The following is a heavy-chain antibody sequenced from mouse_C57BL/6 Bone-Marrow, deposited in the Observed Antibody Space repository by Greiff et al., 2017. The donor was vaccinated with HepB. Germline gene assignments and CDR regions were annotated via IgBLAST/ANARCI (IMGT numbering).Heavy chain of an antibody. D-gene: IGHD4-1*01. V-gene: IGHV8-12*01. CDR3: ARRALTFPYYFDY. CDR1: GFSLSTSGMG. Sequence: QVQLKVSGPGILQSSQTLSLTCSFSGFSLSTSGMGVSWIRQPSGKGLEWLAHIYWDDDKRYNPSLKSRLTNSKDTSRNQVFLKITSVDTADTATYYCARRALTFPYYFDYWGQGTTLTVSS. CDR2: IYWDDDK. J-gene: IGHJ2*01.